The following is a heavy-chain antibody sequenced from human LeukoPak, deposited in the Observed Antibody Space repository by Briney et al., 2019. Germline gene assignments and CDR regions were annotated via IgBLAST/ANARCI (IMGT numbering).Heavy chain of an antibody. CDR3: ARGTVVVPAAAQSVAAAGPEYFQH. Sequence: SETLSLTCTVSGGSISSYYWSWLRQPPGKGLEWIGYIYYSGSTNYNPSLKSRVTISVDTSKNQFSLKLSSVTAADTAVYYCARGTVVVPAAAQSVAAAGPEYFQHWGQGTLVTVSS. D-gene: IGHD2-2*01. J-gene: IGHJ1*01. CDR2: IYYSGST. V-gene: IGHV4-59*01. CDR1: GGSISSYY.